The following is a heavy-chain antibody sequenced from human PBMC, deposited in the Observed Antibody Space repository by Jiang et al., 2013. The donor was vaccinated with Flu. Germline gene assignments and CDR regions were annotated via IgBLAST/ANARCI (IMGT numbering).Heavy chain of an antibody. CDR1: GYTFTGYY. J-gene: IGHJ4*02. CDR2: INPNSGGT. V-gene: IGHV1-2*02. Sequence: SCKASGYTFTGYYMHWVRQAPGQGLEWMGWINPNSGGTNYAQKFQGRVTMTRDTSISTAYMELSRLRSDDTAVYYCAREGQDIVATKYFDYWGQGTLVTVSS. D-gene: IGHD5-12*01. CDR3: AREGQDIVATKYFDY.